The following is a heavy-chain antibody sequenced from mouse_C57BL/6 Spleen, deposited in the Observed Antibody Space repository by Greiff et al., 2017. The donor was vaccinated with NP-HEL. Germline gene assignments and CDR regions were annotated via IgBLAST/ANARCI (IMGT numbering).Heavy chain of an antibody. D-gene: IGHD3-2*02. CDR3: ALDSSGYWFAY. Sequence: VQLQQSGAELVKPGASVKLSCTASGFNLNDYYMHWVKQRTEQGLEWVGRIDPEDGETKFDPKFQGKATITADTSSNTAYLQLSSLTSEETAVYYCALDSSGYWFAYWGQGTLVTVSA. J-gene: IGHJ3*01. CDR1: GFNLNDYY. V-gene: IGHV14-2*01. CDR2: IDPEDGET.